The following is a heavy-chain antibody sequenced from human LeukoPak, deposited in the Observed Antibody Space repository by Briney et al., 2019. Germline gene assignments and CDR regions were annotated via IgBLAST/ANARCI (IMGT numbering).Heavy chain of an antibody. CDR1: GGSISSYY. CDR2: IYTSGST. J-gene: IGHJ6*02. V-gene: IGHV4-4*07. CDR3: ARDRPYSSSPSYYYGMGV. D-gene: IGHD6-6*01. Sequence: PSETLSLTCTVSGGSISSYYWSWIRQPAGKGLEWIGRIYTSGSTNYNPSLKSRVTMSVDTSKNQFSLKLSSVTAADTAVYYCARDRPYSSSPSYYYGMGVWGQGTTVTVSS.